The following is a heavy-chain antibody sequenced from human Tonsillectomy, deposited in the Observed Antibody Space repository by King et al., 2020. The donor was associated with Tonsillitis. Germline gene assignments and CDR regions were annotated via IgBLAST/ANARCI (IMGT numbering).Heavy chain of an antibody. CDR1: GGSISSRRYY. D-gene: IGHD6-19*01. CDR3: ARSSGWDFYLFDY. Sequence: VQLQESGPGLVKPSQTLSLTCTVSGGSISSRRYYWSWIRQPAGKGLEWIGRIYSSVSTNYNPSLESRVTISIDTPKSQFSLRLSSVTAADTAVYYCARSSGWDFYLFDYWGQGTLVTVSS. J-gene: IGHJ4*02. V-gene: IGHV4-61*02. CDR2: IYSSVST.